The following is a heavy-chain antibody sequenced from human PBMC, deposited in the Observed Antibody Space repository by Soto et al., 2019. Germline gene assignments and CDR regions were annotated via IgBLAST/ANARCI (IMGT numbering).Heavy chain of an antibody. D-gene: IGHD2-15*01. CDR2: LNPRPTIC. V-gene: IGHV1-46*04. CDR3: AGASSRVSSVVSPY. CDR1: DDSLSSHF. Sequence: SGKVSCKPSDDSLSSHFIHWKRQGPRERLQCITLLNPRPTICTYSDKGRCRLTLTSDRPCRTVYMQLSNLRSDDTAVYYCAGASSRVSSVVSPYWGQGTLVTVSS. J-gene: IGHJ4*02.